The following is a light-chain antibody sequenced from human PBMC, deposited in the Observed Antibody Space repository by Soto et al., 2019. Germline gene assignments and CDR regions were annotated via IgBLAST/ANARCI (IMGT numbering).Light chain of an antibody. CDR1: QSVNIN. V-gene: IGKV3-15*01. Sequence: EIVMTQSPATLSVSPGGRATLSCRASQSVNINLAWYQQKPGQSPRLLVYGASTRATGLPARFSGRGSGTEFILTISGLQFEDFAVYYCQQYNKWPHTFGQGTKLEIK. CDR2: GAS. J-gene: IGKJ2*01. CDR3: QQYNKWPHT.